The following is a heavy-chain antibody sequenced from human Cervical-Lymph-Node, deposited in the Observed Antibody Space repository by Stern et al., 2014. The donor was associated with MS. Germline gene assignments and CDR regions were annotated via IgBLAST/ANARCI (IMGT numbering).Heavy chain of an antibody. CDR1: GFTFSSYG. Sequence: VQLGESGGAVVQPGRSLRLSCAASGFTFSSYGMHWVRQGPGKGLEWGNVISYDGNHKYYAASVKGRFTISRDNSKNTLHLQMNSVTPDDTAIYYCARDYEDTSMLFDHWGQGTLVTVSS. J-gene: IGHJ4*02. CDR3: ARDYEDTSMLFDH. CDR2: ISYDGNHK. D-gene: IGHD2-8*01. V-gene: IGHV3-30*03.